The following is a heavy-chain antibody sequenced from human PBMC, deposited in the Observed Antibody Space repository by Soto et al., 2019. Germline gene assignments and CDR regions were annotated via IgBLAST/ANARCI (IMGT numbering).Heavy chain of an antibody. J-gene: IGHJ4*03. CDR2: ITGDGLQT. CDR3: VKDAPLPFDF. CDR1: GFTFGDFA. V-gene: IGHV3-23*01. Sequence: EVQLLESGGGLVQRGGSLRLSCAASGFTFGDFAMGWVRQAPGKGLKWVASITGDGLQTFYTESVRGRFNVSRDNSKNTLFLHMTGLRAEDSAIYFCVKDAPLPFDFWGQGTVVAVSS.